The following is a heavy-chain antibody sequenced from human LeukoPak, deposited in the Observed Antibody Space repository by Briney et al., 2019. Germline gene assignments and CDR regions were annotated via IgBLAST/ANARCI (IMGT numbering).Heavy chain of an antibody. CDR3: ARDNSVGDNAWWFDP. CDR2: INPSGGST. V-gene: IGHV1-46*01. Sequence: ATVKVSCKASGYTFTSYYMHWVRQAPGQGLEWMGIINPSGGSTSYAQKFQGRVTMTRDMSTSTDYMELSSLRSEDTAIYYCARDNSVGDNAWWFDPWGQGTLVTVSS. CDR1: GYTFTSYY. J-gene: IGHJ5*02. D-gene: IGHD1-26*01.